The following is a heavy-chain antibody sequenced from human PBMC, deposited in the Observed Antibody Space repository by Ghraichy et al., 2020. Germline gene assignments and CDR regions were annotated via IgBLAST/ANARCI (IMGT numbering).Heavy chain of an antibody. CDR3: ARVNGQGYMDV. CDR1: GDSISNYY. CDR2: IHYSGST. J-gene: IGHJ6*03. Sequence: SETLSLTCVVSGDSISNYYWTWIRQPPGKGLEWLGNIHYSGSTNYNPSLKSRVTISVDTSKIQFYLKLNSMTAADTAVYYCARVNGQGYMDVWGKGTTVTVS. V-gene: IGHV4-59*01. D-gene: IGHD2-8*01.